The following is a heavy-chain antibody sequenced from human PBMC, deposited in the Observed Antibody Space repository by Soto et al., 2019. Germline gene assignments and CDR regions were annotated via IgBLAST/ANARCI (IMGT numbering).Heavy chain of an antibody. J-gene: IGHJ6*02. CDR2: INSDGSST. Sequence: EVQLVESGGGLVHPGGSLRLSCAASGFTFSSYWMHWVRQAPGKGLVWVSRINSDGSSTSYADSVKGRFTISRDNAKNTLYLQMNSLRAEDTAVYYCARNLVSSGWYYYGMDVWGQGTTVTVSS. CDR1: GFTFSSYW. CDR3: ARNLVSSGWYYYGMDV. V-gene: IGHV3-74*01. D-gene: IGHD6-19*01.